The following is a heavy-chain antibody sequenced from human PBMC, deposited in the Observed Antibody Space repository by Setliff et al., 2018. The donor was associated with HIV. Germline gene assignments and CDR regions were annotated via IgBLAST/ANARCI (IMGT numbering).Heavy chain of an antibody. CDR1: GGSISSGGYY. D-gene: IGHD5-18*01. Sequence: SETLSLTCTVSGGSISSGGYYWSWVRQHPGKGLEWIGYIYYSETTYYNPSLKSRVTISVDKSKNHFSLKLTSVTAADTAVYYCARDQGYSYGSGPFHSWGQGTMVT. J-gene: IGHJ3*02. CDR2: IYYSETT. CDR3: ARDQGYSYGSGPFHS. V-gene: IGHV4-31*03.